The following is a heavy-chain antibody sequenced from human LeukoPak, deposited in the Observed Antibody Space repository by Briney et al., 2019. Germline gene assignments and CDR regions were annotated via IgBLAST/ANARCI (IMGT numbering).Heavy chain of an antibody. CDR3: AKQQYYYDSSGSYYFDY. CDR1: GFTFSSYA. V-gene: IGHV3-23*01. Sequence: PGGSLSLSCAASGFTFSSYAMSWVRQAPGKGLEWVSAISGSGGSTYYADSVKGRFTISRDNSKNTLYLQMNSLRAEDTAVYYCAKQQYYYDSSGSYYFDYWGQGTLVTVSS. J-gene: IGHJ4*02. CDR2: ISGSGGST. D-gene: IGHD3-22*01.